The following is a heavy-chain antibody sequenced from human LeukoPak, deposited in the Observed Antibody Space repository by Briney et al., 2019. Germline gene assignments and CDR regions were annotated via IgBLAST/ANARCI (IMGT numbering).Heavy chain of an antibody. CDR3: ARGQDLWFGELFHGAFGI. J-gene: IGHJ3*02. V-gene: IGHV4-39*01. D-gene: IGHD3-10*01. CDR1: GGSISSSSYY. CDR2: IYYSGST. Sequence: SETLSLTCNASGGSISSSSYYWGWIRQPPGKGLEWIGSIYYSGSTYYNPSLKSRVTISVDTSKNQFSLKLSSVTAADTAVYYCARGQDLWFGELFHGAFGIWGQGTMVTVSS.